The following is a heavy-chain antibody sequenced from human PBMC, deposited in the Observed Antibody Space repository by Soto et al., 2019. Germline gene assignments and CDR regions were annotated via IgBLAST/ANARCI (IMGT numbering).Heavy chain of an antibody. CDR2: TYYRSKWYN. V-gene: IGHV6-1*01. CDR1: GDSVSSNSAA. D-gene: IGHD7-27*01. Sequence: SQTLSLTCAISGDSVSSNSAAWNWIRQSPSRGLEWLGRTYYRSKWYNDYAVSVKSRITINPDTSKNQFSLQLNSVTPEDTALYYCARDPKLTGDNWFDPWGQGTLVTVSS. J-gene: IGHJ5*02. CDR3: ARDPKLTGDNWFDP.